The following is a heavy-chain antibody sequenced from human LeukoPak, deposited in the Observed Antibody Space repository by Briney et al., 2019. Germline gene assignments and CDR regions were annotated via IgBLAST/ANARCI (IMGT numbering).Heavy chain of an antibody. CDR1: GFSFDTYG. J-gene: IGHJ6*03. V-gene: IGHV3-20*04. D-gene: IGHD5-12*01. CDR3: ARDVWDRVNTTEGGDYYYMDV. CDR2: INWNGAGA. Sequence: GGSLRLSCAASGFSFDTYGMSWVRQGPGKGLEWVAGINWNGAGAAYAGSVKGRFIISRDNAAKSLYLQLNNVRVEDTALYYCARDVWDRVNTTEGGDYYYMDVWGKGTTVTVSS.